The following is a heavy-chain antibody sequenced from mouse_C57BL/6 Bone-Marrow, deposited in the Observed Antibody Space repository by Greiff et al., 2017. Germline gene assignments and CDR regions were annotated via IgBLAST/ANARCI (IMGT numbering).Heavy chain of an antibody. CDR1: GYTFTSYW. Sequence: QVQLQQPGAELVRPGTSVKLSCKASGYTFTSYWMHWVKQRPGQGLEWIGVIDPSDSYTNYNQKFKGKATLTVDTSSSTAYMQLSSLTSEDSAVYYCASGYYAMDYWGQGTSVTVSS. V-gene: IGHV1-59*01. CDR3: ASGYYAMDY. CDR2: IDPSDSYT. J-gene: IGHJ4*01.